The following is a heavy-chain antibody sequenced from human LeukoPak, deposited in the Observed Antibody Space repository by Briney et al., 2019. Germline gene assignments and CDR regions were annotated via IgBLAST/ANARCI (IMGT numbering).Heavy chain of an antibody. CDR2: ISWEGHTT. J-gene: IGHJ4*02. CDR1: GFTFDDYA. CDR3: TRDTDFGSSTNYFDH. Sequence: GGSLRLSCAASGFTFDDYAMHWVRQAPGKGLQWVSLISWEGHTTYYADSVRGRFTISRDNTKNSLFLEMRSLTTDDTAFYYCTRDTDFGSSTNYFDHWGQGTLVSVSS. V-gene: IGHV3-43*01. D-gene: IGHD3-10*01.